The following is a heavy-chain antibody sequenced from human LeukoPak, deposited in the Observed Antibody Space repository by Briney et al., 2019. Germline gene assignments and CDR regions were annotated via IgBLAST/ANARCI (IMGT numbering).Heavy chain of an antibody. J-gene: IGHJ5*02. D-gene: IGHD6-19*01. Sequence: PSETLSLTCAVSGGSISSSNWWSWVRQPPGKGLEWIGEIYHSGSTNYNPSLKSRVTMSVDKSKNQFSLKQSSVTAADTAVYYCARRRNSSGWWGWFDPWGQGTLVTVSS. CDR1: GGSISSSNW. V-gene: IGHV4-4*02. CDR2: IYHSGST. CDR3: ARRRNSSGWWGWFDP.